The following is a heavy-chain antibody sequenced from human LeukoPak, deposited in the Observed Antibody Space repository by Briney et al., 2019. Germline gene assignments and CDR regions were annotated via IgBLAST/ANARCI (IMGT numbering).Heavy chain of an antibody. V-gene: IGHV1-18*01. Sequence: ASVKVSCKASGGTFSSYAISWVRQAPGQGLEWMGWISAYNGNTNYAQKLQGRVTMTTDTSTSTAYMELRSLRSDDTAVYYCARNWNYAAFDIWGQGTMVTVSS. D-gene: IGHD1-7*01. CDR1: GGTFSSYA. CDR3: ARNWNYAAFDI. J-gene: IGHJ3*02. CDR2: ISAYNGNT.